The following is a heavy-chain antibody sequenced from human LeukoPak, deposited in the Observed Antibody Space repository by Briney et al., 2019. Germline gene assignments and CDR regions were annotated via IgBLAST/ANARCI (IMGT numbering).Heavy chain of an antibody. CDR2: FYNSGRS. CDR3: TRGAGWLIDY. D-gene: IGHD3-16*01. V-gene: IGHV4-59*01. J-gene: IGHJ4*02. CDR1: DDSISDYY. Sequence: SETLSPSCTVSDDSISDYYRGWIRQPPGKGLEWFGYFYNSGRSTYNPSLKSRVTISADTSKNHFSLTLNSVTTADTAVYYCTRGAGWLIDYWGQGILVTVSS.